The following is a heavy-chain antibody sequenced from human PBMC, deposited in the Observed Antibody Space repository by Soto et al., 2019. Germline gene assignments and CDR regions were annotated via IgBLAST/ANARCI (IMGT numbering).Heavy chain of an antibody. D-gene: IGHD2-2*01. CDR3: ALIKDCSRTDCYLASFDP. V-gene: IGHV2-26*01. CDR2: IFSNDDK. J-gene: IGHJ5*02. CDR1: GLSLSTGRLG. Sequence: QVTLKESGPVLVKPTATLTLTCTVSGLSLSTGRLGVSWIRQPPGKAPEWPAHIFSNDDKSYSTSLRSRLTISKDTSRSQVVLTMTNMDPMDSATYYCALIKDCSRTDCYLASFDPWGQGTLVTVSS.